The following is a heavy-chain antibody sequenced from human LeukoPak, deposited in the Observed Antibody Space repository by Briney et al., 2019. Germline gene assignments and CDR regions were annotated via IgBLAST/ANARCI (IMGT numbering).Heavy chain of an antibody. CDR1: GYTFTNYG. CDR3: ARITYDFWSGYYMPDDP. D-gene: IGHD3-3*01. J-gene: IGHJ5*02. CDR2: ISIYNGNT. Sequence: ASVKVSCKASGYTFTNYGISWVRQAPGQGLEWMGWISIYNGNTDYAQKLRGRVTMTTDTSTNTAYMELRSLRSDDTAVYYCARITYDFWSGYYMPDDPWGQGTLVTVSS. V-gene: IGHV1-18*01.